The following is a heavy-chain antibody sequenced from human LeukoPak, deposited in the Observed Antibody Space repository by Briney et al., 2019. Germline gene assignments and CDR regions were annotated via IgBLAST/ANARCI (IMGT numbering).Heavy chain of an antibody. V-gene: IGHV4-39*01. CDR2: FYYTGST. CDR1: GGSIGISSYY. Sequence: SETLSLTCGVSGGSIGISSYYWVWIRQPPGKGLEWIGSFYYTGSTHYNPSLKSRVTVSGDTSKNQFSVRLASVTAADTAVYYCARAKVEEDYLGYWGQGTLVTVSS. CDR3: ARAKVEEDYLGY. J-gene: IGHJ4*02.